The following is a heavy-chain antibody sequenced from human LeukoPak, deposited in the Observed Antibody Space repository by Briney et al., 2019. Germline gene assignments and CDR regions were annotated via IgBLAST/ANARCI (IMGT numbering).Heavy chain of an antibody. D-gene: IGHD1-7*01. J-gene: IGHJ4*02. CDR1: GFTFTTYA. CDR2: ISANGGDT. V-gene: IGHV3-23*01. Sequence: GGSLRLSCEASGFTFTTYAMTWVRQAPGKGLEWVSSISANGGDTYYADSVKGRFTVSRDNSHNTLYVQMNSLRAEDTAVYYCAKDSTPYSGNTFYFDYWGQGTLVTVSS. CDR3: AKDSTPYSGNTFYFDY.